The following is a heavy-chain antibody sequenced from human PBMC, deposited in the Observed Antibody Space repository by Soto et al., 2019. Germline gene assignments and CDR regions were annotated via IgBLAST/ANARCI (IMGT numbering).Heavy chain of an antibody. CDR2: INAGNGNT. D-gene: IGHD3-3*01. V-gene: IGHV1-3*01. CDR1: GYTFTSYA. J-gene: IGHJ5*02. CDR3: AFYYDFWSGYYP. Sequence: QVQLVQSGAEVKKPGASVKVSCKASGYTFTSYAMHWVRQAPGQRLEWMGWINAGNGNTKYSQKFQSRVTITKDTSASTAYMELSSLRSEDTAVYYCAFYYDFWSGYYPWGQGTLVTVSS.